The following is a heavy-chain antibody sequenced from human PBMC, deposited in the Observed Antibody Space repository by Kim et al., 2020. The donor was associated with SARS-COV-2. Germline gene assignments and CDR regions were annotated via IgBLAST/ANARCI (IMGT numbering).Heavy chain of an antibody. Sequence: TNYNPSLKSRVTISVDTSKNQFSLKLSSVTAADTAVYYCARQEQQLAFDYWGQGTLVTVSS. D-gene: IGHD6-13*01. V-gene: IGHV4-34*01. CDR3: ARQEQQLAFDY. CDR2: T. J-gene: IGHJ4*02.